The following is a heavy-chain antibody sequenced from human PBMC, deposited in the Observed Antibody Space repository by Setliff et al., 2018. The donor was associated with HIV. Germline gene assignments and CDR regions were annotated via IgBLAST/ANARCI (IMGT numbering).Heavy chain of an antibody. V-gene: IGHV4-61*02. D-gene: IGHD6-13*01. J-gene: IGHJ4*02. CDR3: AKEERTSWPRVDS. CDR2: IYIRGGT. CDR1: GVSISSDDYF. Sequence: PSETLSLPCTFSGVSISSDDYFWTWIRQPAGKGLEWIGRIYIRGGTSYSPSLKSRATISLDTSKNQFSLMLTSVTAADTAVYYCAKEERTSWPRVDSWGQGTLVTVSS.